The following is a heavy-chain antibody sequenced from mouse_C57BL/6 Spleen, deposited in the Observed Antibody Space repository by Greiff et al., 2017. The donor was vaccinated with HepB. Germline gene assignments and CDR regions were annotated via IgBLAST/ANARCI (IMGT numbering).Heavy chain of an antibody. D-gene: IGHD1-1*01. J-gene: IGHJ2*01. V-gene: IGHV1-82*01. CDR3: ARDYYGSSWGDY. CDR2: IYPGDGDT. CDR1: GYAFSSSW. Sequence: QVQLKESGPELVKPGASVKISCKASGYAFSSSWMNWVKQRPGKGLEWIGRIYPGDGDTNYNGKFKGKATLTADKSSSTAYMQLSSLTSEDSAVYFCARDYYGSSWGDYWGQGTTLTVSS.